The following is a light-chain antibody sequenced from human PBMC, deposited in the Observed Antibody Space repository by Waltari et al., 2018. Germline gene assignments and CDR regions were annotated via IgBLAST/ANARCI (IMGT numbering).Light chain of an antibody. Sequence: SYVLTHPPSVSVAPGQTASISCGGSAIGSKGVHWYQQRPGQAPLLAVQDDGDRPSGMPERFTGSNSGNTATLTISSVEAGDEADYYCQVWHTTDHPYVVFGGGTKLTVL. CDR1: AIGSKG. J-gene: IGLJ2*01. CDR2: DDG. V-gene: IGLV3-21*02. CDR3: QVWHTTDHPYVV.